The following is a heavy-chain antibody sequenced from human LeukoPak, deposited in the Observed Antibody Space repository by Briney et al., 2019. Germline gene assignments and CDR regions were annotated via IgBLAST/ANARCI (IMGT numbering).Heavy chain of an antibody. V-gene: IGHV3-30*18. CDR2: ISYDGSNK. J-gene: IGHJ6*02. Sequence: GRSLRLSCAASGFTFSSYGMHWVRQAPGKGLEWVAVISYDGSNKYYADSVKGRFTISRDNSKDTLYLQMNSLRAEDTAVYYCAKDQWGGRSCSSTSSYTPLYYYYGMDVWGQGTTVTVSS. CDR3: AKDQWGGRSCSSTSSYTPLYYYYGMDV. CDR1: GFTFSSYG. D-gene: IGHD2-2*02.